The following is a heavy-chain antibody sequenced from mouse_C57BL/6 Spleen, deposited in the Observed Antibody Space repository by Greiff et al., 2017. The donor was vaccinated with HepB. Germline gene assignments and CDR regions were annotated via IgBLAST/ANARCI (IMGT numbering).Heavy chain of an antibody. J-gene: IGHJ2*01. V-gene: IGHV1-81*01. CDR3: AREEGIGYGSYYFDY. D-gene: IGHD1-1*01. CDR1: GYTFTSYG. CDR2: IYPRSGNT. Sequence: QVQLQQSGAELARPGASVKLSCKASGYTFTSYGISWVKQSTGQGLEWIGEIYPRSGNTYYNEKFKGKATLTADKSSSTAYMELRSLTSEDSAVYFCAREEGIGYGSYYFDYWGQGTTLTVSS.